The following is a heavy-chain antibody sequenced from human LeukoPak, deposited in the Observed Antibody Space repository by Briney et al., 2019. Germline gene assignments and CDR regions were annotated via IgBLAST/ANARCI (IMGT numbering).Heavy chain of an antibody. J-gene: IGHJ4*02. D-gene: IGHD6-13*01. CDR2: ISAYNGNT. Sequence: GASVTVSCKASGYTFTSYGISWVRQAPGQRLEWMGWISAYNGNTNYAQKLQGRVTMTTDTSTSTAYMELRSMRSDDTAVYYCARDPHQQQLSPDYFDYWGQGTLVTVSS. V-gene: IGHV1-18*04. CDR1: GYTFTSYG. CDR3: ARDPHQQQLSPDYFDY.